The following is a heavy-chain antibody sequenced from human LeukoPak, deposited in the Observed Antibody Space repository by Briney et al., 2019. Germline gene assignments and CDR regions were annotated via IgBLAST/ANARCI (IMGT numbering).Heavy chain of an antibody. CDR1: GRSISSYY. CDR2: IYYSGST. V-gene: IGHV4-59*01. CDR3: ARDTSV. J-gene: IGHJ6*04. Sequence: SETLSLTCTVSGRSISSYYWRWIRQPPGKGLEWIGYIYYSGSTNYNPSLKSRVTISVDTSKNQFSLKLSSVTAADTAVYYCARDTSVWGKGTTVTVSS.